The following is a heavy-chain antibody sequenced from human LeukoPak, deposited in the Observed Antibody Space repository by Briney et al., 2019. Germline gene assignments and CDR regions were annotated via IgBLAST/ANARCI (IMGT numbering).Heavy chain of an antibody. V-gene: IGHV4-59*01. D-gene: IGHD4-23*01. CDR1: SVSF. Sequence: PSETLLLTCAVSSVSFWSWSRQPPGKGLEWIGYITYSGSTYYNPSLKSRVTMSVGTSKNQFSLNLSSVTAADTAVYYCARVRGYGSNSPRAFDIWGQGKMVTVSS. J-gene: IGHJ3*02. CDR2: ITYSGST. CDR3: ARVRGYGSNSPRAFDI.